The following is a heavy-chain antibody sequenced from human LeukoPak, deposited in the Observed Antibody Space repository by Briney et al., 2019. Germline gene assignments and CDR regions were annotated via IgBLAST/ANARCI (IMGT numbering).Heavy chain of an antibody. CDR1: GGSFSGYY. CDR2: INHSGST. J-gene: IGHJ4*02. CDR3: ARVGYRN. Sequence: TSETLSLTCAVYGGSFSGYYWSWIRQPPGKGLEWIGEINHSGSTNYNPSLKSRVTISVDTSKNQFSLKLSSVTAADTAVYYCARVGYRNWGQGTLVTVSS. D-gene: IGHD1-14*01. V-gene: IGHV4-34*01.